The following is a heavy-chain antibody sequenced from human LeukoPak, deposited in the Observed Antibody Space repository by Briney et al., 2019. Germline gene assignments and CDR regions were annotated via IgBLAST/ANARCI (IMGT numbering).Heavy chain of an antibody. D-gene: IGHD3-22*01. V-gene: IGHV3-11*01. Sequence: GGSLRLSCAASGFTFSDYYMSWIRQAPGEGLEWLSYISSSGGTISYADSVKGRFTISRDIAKNSLYLQMNSLRAEDTAVYYCARLRADSSGSYYFDYWGQGTLVTVSS. CDR2: ISSSGGTI. CDR1: GFTFSDYY. CDR3: ARLRADSSGSYYFDY. J-gene: IGHJ4*02.